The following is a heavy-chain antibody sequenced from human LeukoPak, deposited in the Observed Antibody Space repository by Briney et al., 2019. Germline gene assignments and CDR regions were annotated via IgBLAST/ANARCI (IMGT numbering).Heavy chain of an antibody. CDR1: GFTFSNYA. J-gene: IGHJ4*02. CDR3: AKWGDYDVLTGYYVSDY. CDR2: ITGSGGNT. D-gene: IGHD3-9*01. V-gene: IGHV3-23*01. Sequence: GASLRLSCAASGFTFSNYAMSWVRQAPVKGLEWVSAITGSGGNTYYADSVKGRFAISRDNSKNTVFLQMNSLRAEDTAVYYCAKWGDYDVLTGYYVSDYWGQGTLVTVSS.